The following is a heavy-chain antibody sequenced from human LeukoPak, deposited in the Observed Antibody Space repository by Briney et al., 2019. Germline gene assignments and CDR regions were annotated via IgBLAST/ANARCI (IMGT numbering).Heavy chain of an antibody. D-gene: IGHD3-10*01. Sequence: ASVKVSCKASGYTFTSYDINWVRQATGQGLEWMGWMNPNSGNTGYAQKFQGRVTMTRNTSISTAYMELSSLRSEDTAVYYCARRAQLYYYGSGSYRDWGQGTLVTVSS. V-gene: IGHV1-8*01. CDR3: ARRAQLYYYGSGSYRD. J-gene: IGHJ4*02. CDR1: GYTFTSYD. CDR2: MNPNSGNT.